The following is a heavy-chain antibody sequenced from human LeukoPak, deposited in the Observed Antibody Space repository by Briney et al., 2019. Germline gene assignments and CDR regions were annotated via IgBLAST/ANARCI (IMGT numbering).Heavy chain of an antibody. V-gene: IGHV1-18*01. CDR3: ARDGALRFLVWLLPTAESFDY. CDR1: GYTFTSYG. Sequence: GASVKVSCKASGYTFTSYGISWVRQAPGQGLEWMGWISAYNGNTNYAQKLQGRVTMTTDTSTNTAYMELRRLRSDDTAVYSCARDGALRFLVWLLPTAESFDYWGQGTLVTVSS. D-gene: IGHD3-3*01. J-gene: IGHJ4*02. CDR2: ISAYNGNT.